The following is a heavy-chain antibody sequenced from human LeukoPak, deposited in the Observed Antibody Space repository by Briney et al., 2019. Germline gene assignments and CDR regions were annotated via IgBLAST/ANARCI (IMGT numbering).Heavy chain of an antibody. CDR3: ARDRAYYYGSGSYSRGFDFDY. CDR2: IYSGGST. V-gene: IGHV3-53*01. D-gene: IGHD3-10*01. Sequence: GGSLRLSCAASGFTVSSDYMSWVRQAPGKGLEWVSVIYSGGSTYYADSVKGRFTISRDNSKNTLYLQMNSLRAEDTAVYYFARDRAYYYGSGSYSRGFDFDYWGQGTLVTVSS. CDR1: GFTVSSDY. J-gene: IGHJ4*02.